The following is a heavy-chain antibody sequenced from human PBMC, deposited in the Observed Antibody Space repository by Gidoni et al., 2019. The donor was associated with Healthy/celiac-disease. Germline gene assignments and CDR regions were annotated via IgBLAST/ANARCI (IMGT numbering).Heavy chain of an antibody. Sequence: QVQLVQSGAEVKKPGSSVKVSCKASGGTFSSYAISWVGQAPGQGLEWMGGIIPIFGTANYAQKFQGRVTITADESTSTAYMELSSLRSEDTAVYYCARKVVVPAAITSYYYGMDVWGQGTTVTVSS. D-gene: IGHD2-2*01. J-gene: IGHJ6*02. CDR2: IIPIFGTA. CDR1: GGTFSSYA. V-gene: IGHV1-69*01. CDR3: ARKVVVPAAITSYYYGMDV.